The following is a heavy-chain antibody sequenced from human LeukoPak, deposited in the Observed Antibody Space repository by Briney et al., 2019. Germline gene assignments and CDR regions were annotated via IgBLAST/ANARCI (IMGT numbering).Heavy chain of an antibody. J-gene: IGHJ4*02. CDR1: GGSFSGYY. Sequence: PSETLSLTCAVYGGSFSGYYWSWIRQPPGKGLEWIGEINHSGSTNYNPSLKSRVTISVDTSKNQFSLKLSSVTAADTAVYYCARGLPYYDFWSGYYKGDFDYWGQGTLVTVSS. CDR3: ARGLPYYDFWSGYYKGDFDY. V-gene: IGHV4-34*01. D-gene: IGHD3-3*01. CDR2: INHSGST.